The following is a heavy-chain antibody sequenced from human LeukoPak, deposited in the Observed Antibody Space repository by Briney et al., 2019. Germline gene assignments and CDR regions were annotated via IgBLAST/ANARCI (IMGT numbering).Heavy chain of an antibody. J-gene: IGHJ4*02. CDR2: IYNSGSA. Sequence: SETLSLTCAVSGYSVSSGFFWSWIRQPPGKGLEWIGHIYNSGSAKYNPSLKSRVTISLDTSKNQFSLKLSSVTAADTAVYYCARGPPGDSSGYWVFDYRGKGTLVTVSS. CDR1: GYSVSSGFF. D-gene: IGHD3-22*01. CDR3: ARGPPGDSSGYWVFDY. V-gene: IGHV4-61*01.